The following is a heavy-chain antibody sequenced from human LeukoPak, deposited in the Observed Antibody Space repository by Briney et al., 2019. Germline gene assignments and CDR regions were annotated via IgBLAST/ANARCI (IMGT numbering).Heavy chain of an antibody. CDR1: GFICNNYA. CDR2: ISGSGGST. V-gene: IGHV3-23*01. J-gene: IGHJ5*02. Sequence: GRSLRLSCETSGFICNNYAVNWVRQAPGKGLEWVAAISGSGGSTYYADSVKGRFTISRDNSKNTLYLQMNSLRAEDTAVYYCAKDLLAAAGNNWFDPWGQGTLVTVSS. CDR3: AKDLLAAAGNNWFDP. D-gene: IGHD6-13*01.